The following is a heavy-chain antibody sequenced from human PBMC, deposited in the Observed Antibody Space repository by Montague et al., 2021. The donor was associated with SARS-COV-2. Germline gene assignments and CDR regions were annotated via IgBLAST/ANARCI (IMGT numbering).Heavy chain of an antibody. J-gene: IGHJ5*02. CDR2: LDKTGNT. V-gene: IGHV4-39*07. Sequence: SETLSLTCTVSGVAVLRRRSDEHTSELQPPWQLVCSLRLDKTGNTYYNPSLRSRVTISVDTSKNQFSLRLSSVTAAATAVYYCARGPGYSGMHNWFDPWGQGTLVTVSS. CDR3: ARGPGYSGMHNWFDP. D-gene: IGHD2-2*03. CDR1: GVAVLRRRSD.